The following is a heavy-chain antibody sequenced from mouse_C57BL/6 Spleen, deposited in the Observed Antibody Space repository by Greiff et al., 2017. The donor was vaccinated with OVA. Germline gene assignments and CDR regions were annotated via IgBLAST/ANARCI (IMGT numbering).Heavy chain of an antibody. CDR1: GYSITSGYY. CDR2: LGYAGSN. J-gene: IGHJ4*01. D-gene: IGHD1-1*01. Sequence: EVQLQESGPGLVKPSQSLSLTCSVPGYSITSGYYWNWIRQFPGNKLDWMGYLGYAGSNNYNPSLKNRISITRDTSKNQFFLKLHSVTTEDTATYYCARHGSSEGYAMDYWGQGTSVIVSS. V-gene: IGHV3-6*01. CDR3: ARHGSSEGYAMDY.